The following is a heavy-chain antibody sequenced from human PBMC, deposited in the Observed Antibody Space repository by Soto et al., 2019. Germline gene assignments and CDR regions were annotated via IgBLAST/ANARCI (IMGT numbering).Heavy chain of an antibody. CDR2: IIPIFGTA. Sequence: SVKVSCKASGGTFSSYAISWVRQAPGQGLEWMGGIIPIFGTANYAQKFQGRVTITADESTSTAYMELSSLRSEDTAVYYCASSADYYGSWSYYNGMDVWGQGTTVTVSS. CDR1: GGTFSSYA. J-gene: IGHJ6*02. CDR3: ASSADYYGSWSYYNGMDV. V-gene: IGHV1-69*13. D-gene: IGHD3-10*01.